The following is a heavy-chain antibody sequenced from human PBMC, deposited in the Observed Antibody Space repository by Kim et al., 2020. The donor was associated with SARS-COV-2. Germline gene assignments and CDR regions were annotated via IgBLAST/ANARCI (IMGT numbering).Heavy chain of an antibody. V-gene: IGHV4-59*09. CDR3: ARGPRELGGMDV. D-gene: IGHD3-16*01. Sequence: NSNPALKSRVTISVDTSKNQFSLKLSSVTAADTAVYYCARGPRELGGMDVWGQGTTVTVSS. J-gene: IGHJ6*02.